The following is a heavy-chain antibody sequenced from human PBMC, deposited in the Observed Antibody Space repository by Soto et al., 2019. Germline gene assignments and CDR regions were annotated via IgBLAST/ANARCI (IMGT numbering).Heavy chain of an antibody. J-gene: IGHJ6*03. CDR2: ISNNGGST. V-gene: IGHV3-64*01. CDR3: ARSAKFEWLYYQNYYMDV. Sequence: EVQLVESGGGLAQPGGSLRLSCAASGFAFSTYGMHWVRQAPGKGLEYVSSISNNGGSTYYGNSVKGRFIISRDNSKNTVYLQMGRLRAEDMAVYYCARSAKFEWLYYQNYYMDVWGKGTTVTVSS. CDR1: GFAFSTYG. D-gene: IGHD3-9*01.